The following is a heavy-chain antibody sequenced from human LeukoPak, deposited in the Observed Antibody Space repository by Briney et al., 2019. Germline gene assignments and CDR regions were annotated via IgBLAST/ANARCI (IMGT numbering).Heavy chain of an antibody. CDR2: INWNGGST. V-gene: IGHV3-20*04. J-gene: IGHJ4*02. CDR3: ARVAGSYYYGSAGY. Sequence: GGSLRLSCAASGFTFDDYGMSWVRQAPGKGLEWVSGINWNGGSTGYADSVKGRFTISRDNAKKSLYLQMNSLRAEGTALYYCARVAGSYYYGSAGYWGQGTLVTVSS. D-gene: IGHD3-10*01. CDR1: GFTFDDYG.